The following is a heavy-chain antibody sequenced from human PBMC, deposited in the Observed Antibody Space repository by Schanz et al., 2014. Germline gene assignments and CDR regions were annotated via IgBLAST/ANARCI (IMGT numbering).Heavy chain of an antibody. CDR3: ARDGDFDY. V-gene: IGHV3-33*08. CDR1: EFSFSSYG. J-gene: IGHJ4*02. Sequence: VRLVESGGGLVQPRGSLRLSCAASEFSFSSYGMHWVRQAPGKGLEWVAIIWYDGSNKYYADSVKGRFTISRDNSKNTLFLQMSSLRAEDTAVYYCARDGDFDYWGQGTLVTVSS. CDR2: IWYDGSNK.